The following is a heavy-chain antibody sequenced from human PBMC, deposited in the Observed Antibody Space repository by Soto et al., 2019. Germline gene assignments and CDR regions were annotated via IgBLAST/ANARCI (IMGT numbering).Heavy chain of an antibody. CDR2: INAGNGNT. CDR1: GYTFTSYA. Sequence: ASVKVSCKASGYTFTSYAMHWERQAPGQRNERMGWINAGNGNTKFSQKFQGRVTITRDTSASTAYMELSSLRSEDTAVYYCAIDLRFCCVGSYNGIRCENYYYGMDVWGQGTTVTVSS. V-gene: IGHV1-3*01. D-gene: IGHD2-15*01. J-gene: IGHJ6*02. CDR3: AIDLRFCCVGSYNGIRCENYYYGMDV.